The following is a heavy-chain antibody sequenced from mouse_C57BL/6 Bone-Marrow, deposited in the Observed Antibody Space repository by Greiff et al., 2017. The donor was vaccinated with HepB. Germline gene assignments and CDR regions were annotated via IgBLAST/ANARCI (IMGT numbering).Heavy chain of an antibody. CDR2: IWSGGST. CDR1: GFSLTSYG. Sequence: VKVVESGPGLVQPSQSLSITCTVSGFSLTSYGVHWVRQSPGKGLEWLGVIWSGGSTDYNAAFISRLSISKDNSKSQVFFKMNSLQADDTAIYYCARNGRIYYSDAMYYWGQGTSLTVSS. CDR3: ARNGRIYYSDAMYY. J-gene: IGHJ4*01. D-gene: IGHD1-1*01. V-gene: IGHV2-2*01.